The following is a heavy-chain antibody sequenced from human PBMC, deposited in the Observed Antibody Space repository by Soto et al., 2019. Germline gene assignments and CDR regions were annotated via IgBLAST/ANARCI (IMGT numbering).Heavy chain of an antibody. J-gene: IGHJ5*02. Sequence: EVQLVESGGGLVQPGGSLRLSCAASGFTFSSYWMHWVRQAPGKGLVWVSRINSDGSSTRYAGTVKGRFPISRDNAKNTLYLKMNSLRAEDTAVYYCARGLKAAAGPWFDPWGQGTLVTVSS. CDR3: ARGLKAAAGPWFDP. D-gene: IGHD6-13*01. CDR2: INSDGSST. V-gene: IGHV3-74*01. CDR1: GFTFSSYW.